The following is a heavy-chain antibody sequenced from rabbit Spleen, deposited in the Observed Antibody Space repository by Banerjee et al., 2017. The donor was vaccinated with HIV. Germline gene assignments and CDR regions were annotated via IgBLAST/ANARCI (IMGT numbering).Heavy chain of an antibody. CDR2: TDVTKSGRS. D-gene: IGHD4-2*01. CDR1: GLDFSSSFW. Sequence: QEQLVESGGGLVQPEGSLTLTCKASGLDFSSSFWLCWVRQAPGKGLEWIACTDVTKSGRSYYGWWAKGRFTISKTSSTTVTLQMTSLTAADTTTYFCARDAAGREDFNLWGPGTLVTVS. CDR3: ARDAAGREDFNL. J-gene: IGHJ4*01. V-gene: IGHV1S45*01.